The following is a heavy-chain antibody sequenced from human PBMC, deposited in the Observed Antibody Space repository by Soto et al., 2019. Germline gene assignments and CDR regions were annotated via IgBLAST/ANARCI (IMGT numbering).Heavy chain of an antibody. Sequence: PGGSLRLSCAASGFTFTSHWMHWFRQAPGKGLLWVSRLDSDESSRNYADSVKGRFTISRDNVKNTLYLQMNSLRAEDTAIYYCARSLASKNAIVIWGPGPKITVSS. CDR1: GFTFTSHW. J-gene: IGHJ3*02. D-gene: IGHD3-16*01. CDR2: LDSDESSR. CDR3: ARSLASKNAIVI. V-gene: IGHV3-74*01.